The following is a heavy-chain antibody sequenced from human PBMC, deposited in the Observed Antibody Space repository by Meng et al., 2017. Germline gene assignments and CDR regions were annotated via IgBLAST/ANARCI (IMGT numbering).Heavy chain of an antibody. J-gene: IGHJ4*02. CDR1: GYTFTNYG. Sequence: QVHLVQAVPGVKKPGASLTFSCKTSGYTFTNYGITWVRQAPGQGLEWMGWISAYNGNTHHAQKFRGRLTMTTDTSTNTAYMELRSLTSDDTAVYYCARVALYFDFWGLGTLVTVSS. CDR2: ISAYNGNT. CDR3: ARVALYFDF. V-gene: IGHV1-18*01.